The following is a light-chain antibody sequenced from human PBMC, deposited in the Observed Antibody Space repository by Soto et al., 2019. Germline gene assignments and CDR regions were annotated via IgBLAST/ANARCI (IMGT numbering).Light chain of an antibody. V-gene: IGKV3-20*01. CDR3: QQYHSYSGT. CDR2: GAS. CDR1: QSVSSSY. J-gene: IGKJ1*01. Sequence: VLPQSPGTMSLSRGERATLSCRASQSVSSSYLAWYQQKPGQAPRLLIYGASSRATGIPDRFSGSGSGTDFTLTISSLQPDDFATYYCQQYHSYSGTFGQGTNVDIK.